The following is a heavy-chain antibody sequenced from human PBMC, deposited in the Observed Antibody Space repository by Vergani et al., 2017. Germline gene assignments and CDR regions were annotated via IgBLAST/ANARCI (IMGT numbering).Heavy chain of an antibody. Sequence: QSQLVQSGDEVKKPGASVKVSCKTSGYSFINYGISWVRQAPRQGLEWLGWVSPYNGNTNYGQKTQGRVPLTKDTSTRTAYTQLRRLTFDDTAVYYWAREDFYDNLRGTYRPPSYYGMGVWGQGTKVTVAS. CDR3: AREDFYDNLRGTYRPPSYYGMGV. V-gene: IGHV1-18*01. J-gene: IGHJ6*02. CDR2: VSPYNGNT. CDR1: GYSFINYG. D-gene: IGHD3-16*02.